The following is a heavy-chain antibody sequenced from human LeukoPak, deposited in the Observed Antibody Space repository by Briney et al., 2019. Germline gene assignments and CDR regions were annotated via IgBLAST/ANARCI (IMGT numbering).Heavy chain of an antibody. CDR2: ISRSGSTK. V-gene: IGHV3-11*01. CDR3: ARDGPNYYDSSGYYTFGCDY. J-gene: IGHJ4*02. Sequence: GGSLRLSCAASGFTFSDYNMRWIRQAPGKGLEWVSSISRSGSTKYYADSVKGRFTISRDNAKNSLFLQMNSLRAEDTAVYYCARDGPNYYDSSGYYTFGCDYWGQGTLVTVSS. D-gene: IGHD3-22*01. CDR1: GFTFSDYN.